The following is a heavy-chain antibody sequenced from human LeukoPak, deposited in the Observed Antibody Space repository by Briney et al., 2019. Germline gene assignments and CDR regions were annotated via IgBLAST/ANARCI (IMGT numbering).Heavy chain of an antibody. Sequence: NPSETLSLTCSVSGASMSGSFWSWIRQPAGKGLEWLGRISTSGSTLYNPSLKSRVTVSVDTSKNQFSLRLNSVTAADTAVYYCAGMYCTSTICYLDFWGQGTPVTVSS. D-gene: IGHD2-2*01. V-gene: IGHV4-4*07. CDR3: AGMYCTSTICYLDF. CDR1: GASMSGSF. CDR2: ISTSGST. J-gene: IGHJ4*02.